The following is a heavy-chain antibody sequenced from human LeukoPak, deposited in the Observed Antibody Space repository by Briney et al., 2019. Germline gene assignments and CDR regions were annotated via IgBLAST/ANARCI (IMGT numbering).Heavy chain of an antibody. CDR1: GGSISSSSYY. D-gene: IGHD5-18*01. CDR2: IYYSGST. Sequence: SETLSLTCTVSGGSISSSSYYWGWIRQPPGKGLEWIGSIYYSGSTYYNPSLKSRVTISVDTSKNQFSLKLSSVTAADTAVYCCAGPHPSWIQLWLRWGQGTLVTVSS. CDR3: AGPHPSWIQLWLR. J-gene: IGHJ4*02. V-gene: IGHV4-39*01.